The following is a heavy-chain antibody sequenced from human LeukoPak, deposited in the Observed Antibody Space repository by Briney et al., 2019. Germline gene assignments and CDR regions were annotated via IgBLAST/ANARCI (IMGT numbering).Heavy chain of an antibody. Sequence: QPGRSLRLSCAASGFTFSSDWMHWVRQAPGKGLEWVSLISGDGSSTYYADSVKGRFTISRDNSKNSLYLQMNSLRTEDTAFYYCAKDIGERGYSVHWGQGTLVTVSS. V-gene: IGHV3-43*02. CDR2: ISGDGSST. CDR1: GFTFSSDW. D-gene: IGHD5/OR15-5a*01. J-gene: IGHJ4*02. CDR3: AKDIGERGYSVH.